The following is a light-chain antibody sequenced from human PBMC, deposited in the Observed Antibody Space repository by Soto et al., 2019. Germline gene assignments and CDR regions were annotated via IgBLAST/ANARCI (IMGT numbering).Light chain of an antibody. Sequence: QSALTQPASVSGYPGQSITISCTGTSSDVGGYNYVSWYQQHPGKAPKLMIYDVSNRPSGVSNRFSGSKSGNTASLTISGLQAEDEADYYCSSYTISSTKVFGGGTQLTVL. CDR1: SSDVGGYNY. J-gene: IGLJ3*02. CDR3: SSYTISSTKV. CDR2: DVS. V-gene: IGLV2-14*01.